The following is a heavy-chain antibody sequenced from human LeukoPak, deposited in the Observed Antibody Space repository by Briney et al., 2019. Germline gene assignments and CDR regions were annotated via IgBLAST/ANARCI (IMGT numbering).Heavy chain of an antibody. D-gene: IGHD3-9*01. Sequence: PGGSLRLSRAASGFTFSSYAMSWVRQAPGKGLEWVSAISGSGGSTYYADSVKGRFTISRDNSKNTLYLQMNSLRAEDTAVYYSAKADYYDILTGYYDFDYWGQGTLVTVSS. CDR1: GFTFSSYA. J-gene: IGHJ4*02. CDR3: AKADYYDILTGYYDFDY. CDR2: ISGSGGST. V-gene: IGHV3-23*01.